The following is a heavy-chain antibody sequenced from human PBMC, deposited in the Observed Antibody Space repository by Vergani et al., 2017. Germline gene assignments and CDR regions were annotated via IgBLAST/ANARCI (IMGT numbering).Heavy chain of an antibody. CDR3: ARENESFDY. CDR1: GYTFTSYY. V-gene: IGHV1-46*01. CDR2: IKPSGGRP. J-gene: IGHJ4*02. Sequence: QVQLVQSGAEVKKPGASVKVSCKASGYTFTSYYMLWVRQAPGQGLEWMGIIKPSGGRPCYAQNFQGRVTMTRDTSTTTVYMELGSLTSEDTAVYYCARENESFDYWGQGTLVTVSS.